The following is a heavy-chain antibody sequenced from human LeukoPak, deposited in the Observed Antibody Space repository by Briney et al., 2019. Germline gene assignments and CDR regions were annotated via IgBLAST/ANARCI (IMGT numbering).Heavy chain of an antibody. J-gene: IGHJ5*02. CDR1: GGSFSGYY. Sequence: PSETLSLTCAVYGGSFSGYYWSWIRQPPGKGLEWIGEINHSGSTNYNPSLKSRVTISVDTSKNQFSLKLSSVTAADTAVYYCARRGAAAGTFFWFDPWGQGTLVTVSS. V-gene: IGHV4-34*01. D-gene: IGHD6-13*01. CDR2: INHSGST. CDR3: ARRGAAAGTFFWFDP.